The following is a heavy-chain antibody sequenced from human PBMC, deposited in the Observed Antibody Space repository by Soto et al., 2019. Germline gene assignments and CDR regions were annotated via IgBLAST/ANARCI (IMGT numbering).Heavy chain of an antibody. V-gene: IGHV4-59*01. CDR3: ACFVLYSCYFDY. CDR2: IYYSGST. J-gene: IGHJ4*02. D-gene: IGHD2-8*01. CDR1: GGSISSYY. Sequence: SETLSLTCTVYGGSISSYYWSWIRQPPGKGLEWIGYIYYSGSTNYNPSVKSRVTISVDTSKNKFSLKLSSVTAADTSVSYCACFVLYSCYFDYWGQGTLVTVSS.